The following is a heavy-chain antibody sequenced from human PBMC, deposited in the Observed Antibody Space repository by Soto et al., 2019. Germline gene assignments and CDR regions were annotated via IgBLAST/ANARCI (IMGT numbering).Heavy chain of an antibody. Sequence: QVQLQESGPGLVMASQTLSLTCTVSGGSISRGDYYRRWIRQPPGKGLGWIGYIYYSGSTYYNPSPKSRVTISVDTYMNPSSLKLSSVTAADTTVYYWARRYCSGGSCYCPYWVDPWGQGTLVTVST. V-gene: IGHV4-30-4*01. CDR1: GGSISRGDYY. CDR3: ARRYCSGGSCYCPYWVDP. J-gene: IGHJ5*02. CDR2: IYYSGST. D-gene: IGHD2-15*01.